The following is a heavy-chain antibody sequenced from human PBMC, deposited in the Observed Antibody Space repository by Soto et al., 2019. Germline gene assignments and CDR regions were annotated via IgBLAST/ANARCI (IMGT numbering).Heavy chain of an antibody. V-gene: IGHV1-3*01. J-gene: IGHJ4*02. CDR3: AYLGYSYEGGFVDY. D-gene: IGHD5-18*01. Sequence: QVQLVQSGAEVKKPGASVKVSYKASGYTFTSYAMHWVRQAPGQRLEWMGWINAGNGNTKYSQKFQGRVTITRDTSASTAYMELSSLRSEDTAVYYCAYLGYSYEGGFVDYWGQGTLVTVSS. CDR1: GYTFTSYA. CDR2: INAGNGNT.